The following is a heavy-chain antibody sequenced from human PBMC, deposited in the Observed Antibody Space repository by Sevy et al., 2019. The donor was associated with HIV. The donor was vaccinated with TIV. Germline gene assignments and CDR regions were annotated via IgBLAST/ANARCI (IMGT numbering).Heavy chain of an antibody. CDR1: GFTFSSYA. CDR2: ISGSGGST. CDR3: AKGRTYYDTSGRSDY. D-gene: IGHD3-22*01. Sequence: GGSLRLSCAASGFTFSSYAMSWVRQAPGKGLEWVSAISGSGGSTYFADSVKGRFTISRDNSKNTLYLQMNSLRAEDTAVYYCAKGRTYYDTSGRSDYWGQGTLVTVSS. J-gene: IGHJ4*02. V-gene: IGHV3-23*01.